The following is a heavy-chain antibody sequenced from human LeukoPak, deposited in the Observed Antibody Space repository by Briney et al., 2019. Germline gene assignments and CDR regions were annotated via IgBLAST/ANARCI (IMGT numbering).Heavy chain of an antibody. CDR2: IYYSGST. D-gene: IGHD4-17*01. J-gene: IGHJ4*02. V-gene: IGHV4-59*01. CDR3: ARDHGDYADY. Sequence: PSETLSLTCTVSGGSISSYYWSWIRQPPGKGLEWIGYIYYSGSTNYNPFLKSRVTISVDTSKNQFSLKLSSVTAADTAVYYCARDHGDYADYWGQGTLVTVSS. CDR1: GGSISSYY.